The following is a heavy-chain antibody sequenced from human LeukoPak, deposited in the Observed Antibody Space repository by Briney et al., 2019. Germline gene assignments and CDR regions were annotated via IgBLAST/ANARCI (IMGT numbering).Heavy chain of an antibody. V-gene: IGHV3-48*02. Sequence: PGGSLRLSRAASGFTFSSYSLNWVRQAPGKGLEWVSHITASGTAMFYADSAKGRYTISRDNAKNSLYLQMNSLRDEDTAVYYCASSGSYRFDYWGQGTLVTASS. CDR3: ASSGSYRFDY. CDR2: ITASGTAM. J-gene: IGHJ4*02. CDR1: GFTFSSYS. D-gene: IGHD1-26*01.